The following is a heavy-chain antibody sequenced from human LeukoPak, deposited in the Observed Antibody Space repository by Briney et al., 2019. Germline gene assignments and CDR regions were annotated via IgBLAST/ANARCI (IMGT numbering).Heavy chain of an antibody. CDR3: ARSRIAVYYYYMDV. CDR1: GGSISSHY. CDR2: IYYSGST. V-gene: IGHV4-59*11. Sequence: SETLSLTCTVSGGSISSHYWSWIRPPPGKGLEWIGYIYYSGSTNYNPSLKSRVTISVDTSKNQFSLKLSSVTAADTAVYYCARSRIAVYYYYMDVWGKGTTVTVSS. J-gene: IGHJ6*03. D-gene: IGHD6-19*01.